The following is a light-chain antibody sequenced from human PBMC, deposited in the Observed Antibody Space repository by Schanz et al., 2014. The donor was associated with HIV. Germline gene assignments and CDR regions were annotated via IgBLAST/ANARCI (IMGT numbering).Light chain of an antibody. V-gene: IGLV2-14*02. CDR1: SSAVANYNL. J-gene: IGLJ3*02. CDR2: DVT. Sequence: QSALTQPASVSGSPGQSITISCTGTSSAVANYNLVSWYQQHPGKPPKLMVYDVTDRPSGVSNRFSGSKSGNTASLTISGLRAEDEADYYCSSYTSSSTWVFGGGTKLTVL. CDR3: SSYTSSSTWV.